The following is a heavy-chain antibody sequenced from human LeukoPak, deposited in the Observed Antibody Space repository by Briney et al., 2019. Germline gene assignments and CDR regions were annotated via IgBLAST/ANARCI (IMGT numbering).Heavy chain of an antibody. D-gene: IGHD3-9*01. Sequence: SETLSLTCTVSGGSISSYYWSWIRQPPGKGLEWIGYIYYSGSTNYNPSLKSRVTISVDTSKNQFSLKLSSVTAADTAVYYCARGVVLTGYRMAGTIYYFDYWGQGTLVTVSS. J-gene: IGHJ4*02. CDR1: GGSISSYY. V-gene: IGHV4-59*01. CDR3: ARGVVLTGYRMAGTIYYFDY. CDR2: IYYSGST.